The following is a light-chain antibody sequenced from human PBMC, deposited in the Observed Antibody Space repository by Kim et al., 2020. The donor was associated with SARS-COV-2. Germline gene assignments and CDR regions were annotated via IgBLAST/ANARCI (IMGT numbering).Light chain of an antibody. CDR2: DVS. CDR1: SSDVGGYKY. Sequence: GQSITISCTGISSDVGGYKYVSWYQHHPGKAPKLMIYDVSNRPSGISNRFSGSKSDNTASLTISGLQAEDEADYYCSSYTSSSTLVFGTGTKVTVL. CDR3: SSYTSSSTLV. J-gene: IGLJ1*01. V-gene: IGLV2-14*03.